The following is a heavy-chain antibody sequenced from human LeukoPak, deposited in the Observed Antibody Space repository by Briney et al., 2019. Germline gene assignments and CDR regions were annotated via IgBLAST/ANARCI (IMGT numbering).Heavy chain of an antibody. CDR1: GYSISSGYY. CDR2: IYHSGST. D-gene: IGHD3-22*01. CDR3: AGGAIWYDSSGYYGPIGY. V-gene: IGHV4-38-2*02. Sequence: SETLSLTCTVSGYSISSGYYWGWIRQPPGKGLEWIGRIYHSGSTYYNPSLKSRVTISVDTSKNQFSLKLSSVTAADTAVYYCAGGAIWYDSSGYYGPIGYWGQGTLVTVSS. J-gene: IGHJ4*02.